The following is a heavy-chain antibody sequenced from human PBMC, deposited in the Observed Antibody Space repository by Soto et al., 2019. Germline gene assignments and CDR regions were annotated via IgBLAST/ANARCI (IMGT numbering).Heavy chain of an antibody. CDR1: GGSISSGGYY. CDR2: IYYSGST. CDR3: ARETYYYDSSGYHQYYFDY. V-gene: IGHV4-61*08. J-gene: IGHJ4*02. Sequence: SETLSLTCTVSGGSISSGGYYWSWIRQHPGKGLEWIGYIYYSGSTNYNPSLKSRVTISVDTSKNQFSLKLSSVTAADTAVYYCARETYYYDSSGYHQYYFDYWGQGTLVTVSS. D-gene: IGHD3-22*01.